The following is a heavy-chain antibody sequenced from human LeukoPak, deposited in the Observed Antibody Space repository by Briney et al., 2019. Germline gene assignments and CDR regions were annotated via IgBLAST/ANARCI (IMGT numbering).Heavy chain of an antibody. Sequence: SETLSLTGGVSGFSISSDYSWAWIRQPPGKGLEWIGSIHHSGSTLYNSSLVSRVTISLGASKNQFSLLLTSVTAADTAVYYCARNGFRNFDWLDPWGQGTLVTVSS. V-gene: IGHV4-38-2*01. J-gene: IGHJ5*02. CDR3: ARNGFRNFDWLDP. CDR1: GFSISSDYS. CDR2: IHHSGST. D-gene: IGHD3-3*02.